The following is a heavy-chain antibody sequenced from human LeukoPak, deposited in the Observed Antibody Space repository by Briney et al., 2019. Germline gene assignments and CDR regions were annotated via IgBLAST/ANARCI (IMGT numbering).Heavy chain of an antibody. J-gene: IGHJ4*02. V-gene: IGHV4-59*04. CDR2: IYHSGST. Sequence: SETLSLTCTVSGGSISSYYWSWIRQPPGKGLEWIGSIYHSGSTYYNPSLKSRVTISVDTSKNQFSLKLSSVTAADTAVYYCVRSSGYYYVGYFDYWGQGTLVTVSS. CDR3: VRSSGYYYVGYFDY. D-gene: IGHD3-22*01. CDR1: GGSISSYY.